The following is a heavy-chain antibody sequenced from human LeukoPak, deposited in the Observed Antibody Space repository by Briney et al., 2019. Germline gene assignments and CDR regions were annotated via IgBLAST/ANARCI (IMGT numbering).Heavy chain of an antibody. CDR2: ISGSGGST. CDR3: ARGTYYYDSSGYYSQDY. Sequence: PGGSLRLSCAASGFTFSSYAMSWVRQAPGKGLEWVSAISGSGGSTYYADSVKGRFTISRDNSKNTLYLQMNSLRAEDTAVYYRARGTYYYDSSGYYSQDYWGQGTLVTVSS. V-gene: IGHV3-23*01. J-gene: IGHJ4*02. D-gene: IGHD3-22*01. CDR1: GFTFSSYA.